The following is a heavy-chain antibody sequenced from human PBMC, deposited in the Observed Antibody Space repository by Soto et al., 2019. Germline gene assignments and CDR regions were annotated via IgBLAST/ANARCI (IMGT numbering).Heavy chain of an antibody. CDR3: AREGPDSGGVNLSFDI. D-gene: IGHD3-22*01. Sequence: GGSLRLSCAASGFTFSSYAMHWVRQAPGKGLEWVAVISYDGSNKYYADSVKGRFTISRDNSKNTLYLQMNSLRAEDTAVYYCAREGPDSGGVNLSFDIWGQGTMVTVSS. CDR2: ISYDGSNK. V-gene: IGHV3-30-3*01. CDR1: GFTFSSYA. J-gene: IGHJ3*02.